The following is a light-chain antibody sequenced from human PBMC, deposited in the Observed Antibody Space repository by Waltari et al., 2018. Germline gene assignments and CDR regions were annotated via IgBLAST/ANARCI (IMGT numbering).Light chain of an antibody. CDR1: TSDVGTYNF. J-gene: IGLJ3*02. V-gene: IGLV2-23*02. CDR3: CSFVTGDTWV. CDR2: EVN. Sequence: QSALTQPASVSGSPGQSITISCTGTTSDVGTYNFVSWYQQHPGKAPKLIIYEVNQRPSGVSIRFSGSNSGNTAALTISGLQIEDEAYYYCCSFVTGDTWVFGGGTKVAVL.